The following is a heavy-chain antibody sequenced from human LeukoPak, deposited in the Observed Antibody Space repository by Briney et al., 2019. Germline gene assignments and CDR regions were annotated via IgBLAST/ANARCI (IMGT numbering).Heavy chain of an antibody. J-gene: IGHJ6*03. CDR2: IKQDGSEK. V-gene: IGHV3-7*01. D-gene: IGHD3-3*01. Sequence: GGSLRLSCAASGFTFSNYWMTWVRQAPGKGQEWVADIKQDGSEKLYVNSVRGRFTISRDNAKMSLFLQMNSLRAEDTAVYYCARDNGVVHGVYYMDVWGKGTTVTVS. CDR3: ARDNGVVHGVYYMDV. CDR1: GFTFSNYW.